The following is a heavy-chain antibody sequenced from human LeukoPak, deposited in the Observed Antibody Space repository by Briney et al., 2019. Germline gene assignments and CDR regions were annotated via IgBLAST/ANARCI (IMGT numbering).Heavy chain of an antibody. V-gene: IGHV3-48*03. D-gene: IGHD6-13*01. CDR2: ISSSGSTI. CDR1: GFTFSSYE. J-gene: IGHJ5*02. Sequence: GGSLRLSCAASGFTFSSYEMNWVRQAPGKGLEWVSYISSSGSTIYYADSVKGRFTISRDNAKNSLYLQMNSLRAEDTAVYYCTRHSRYSSSFGGDWFDPWGQGTLVTVSS. CDR3: TRHSRYSSSFGGDWFDP.